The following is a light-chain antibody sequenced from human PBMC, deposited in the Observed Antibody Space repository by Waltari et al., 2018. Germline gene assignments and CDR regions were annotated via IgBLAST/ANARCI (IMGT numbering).Light chain of an antibody. CDR1: QSVSST. CDR3: QHYVRLPVT. J-gene: IGKJ1*01. CDR2: GAS. Sequence: EIVMTQSPGTLSLSPGERATLSCRTSQSVSSTLAWYQQKPGQAPKLLIYGASIRATGIPDRFTGSGSGTDFSLTISSLEPEDFAVYFCQHYVRLPVTFGQGTKVEIK. V-gene: IGKV3-20*01.